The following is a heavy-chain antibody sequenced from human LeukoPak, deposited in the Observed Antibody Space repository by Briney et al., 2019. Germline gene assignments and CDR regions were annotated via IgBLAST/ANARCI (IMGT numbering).Heavy chain of an antibody. CDR3: ARGVGATETDAFDI. D-gene: IGHD1-26*01. V-gene: IGHV3-7*01. J-gene: IGHJ3*02. CDR1: GFTFSSYW. Sequence: GGSLRLSCAASGFTFSSYWMSWVRQAPGKGLEWVANIKQDGSEKDYVDSVKGRFTISRDNAKDSLYLQMNSLRAEDTAVYYCARGVGATETDAFDIWGQGTMVTVSS. CDR2: IKQDGSEK.